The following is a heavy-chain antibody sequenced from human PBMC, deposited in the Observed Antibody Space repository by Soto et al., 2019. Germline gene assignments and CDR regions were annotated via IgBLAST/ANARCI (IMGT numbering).Heavy chain of an antibody. D-gene: IGHD5-12*01. CDR3: AGISVEMAPINYYYGMDV. V-gene: IGHV5-10-1*01. CDR1: GYSFTSYW. CDR2: IDPSDSYT. Sequence: PXESLKVSCQCSGYSFTSYWISWVLQMPGKGLEWMGRIDPSDSYTNYSPSFQGHVTISADKSISTAYLQWSSLKASDTAMYYCAGISVEMAPINYYYGMDVWGQGTTVTVSS. J-gene: IGHJ6*02.